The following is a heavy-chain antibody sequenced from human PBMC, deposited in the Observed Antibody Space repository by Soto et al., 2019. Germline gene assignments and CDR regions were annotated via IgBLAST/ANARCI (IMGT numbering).Heavy chain of an antibody. J-gene: IGHJ6*02. D-gene: IGHD5-18*01. CDR1: GGSISSYY. CDR2: IYYSGST. CDR3: ARERWLSESYGMDV. Sequence: QVQLRESGPGLVKPSETLSLTCTVSGGSISSYYWSWIRQPPGKGLEWIGYIYYSGSTNYNPSLKSRVTISVDTSKNQFSLKLSSVTAADTAVYYCARERWLSESYGMDVWGQGTTVTVSS. V-gene: IGHV4-59*01.